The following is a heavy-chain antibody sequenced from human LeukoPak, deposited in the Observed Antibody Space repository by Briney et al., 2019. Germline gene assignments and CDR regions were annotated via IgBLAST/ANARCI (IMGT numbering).Heavy chain of an antibody. V-gene: IGHV1-18*01. J-gene: IGHJ4*02. CDR3: ARDSSVITMVRGVIPPHGY. CDR2: IRAYNGNT. Sequence: ASVKVSCKGSGYTFTSYGISWVRQAPGQGLEWMAWIRAYNGNTNYTQKLQGRVTMTTDTSTSTAYMELRSLRSDDTAVYYCARDSSVITMVRGVIPPHGYWGQGTLVTVSS. CDR1: GYTFTSYG. D-gene: IGHD3-10*01.